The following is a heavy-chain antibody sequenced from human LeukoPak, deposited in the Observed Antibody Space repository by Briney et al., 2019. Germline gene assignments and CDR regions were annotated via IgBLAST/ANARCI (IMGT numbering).Heavy chain of an antibody. CDR1: GFIFSSYR. D-gene: IGHD4-17*01. Sequence: GLSLRLSCVASGFIFSSYRMKWVRQAPGKGLEWVSCISSTSSYIHYTDSVKGRFTISRDNAKNTLYLQMNSPRVEDTAVYYCARDWTVTTESCDYWGQGTLVTGS. CDR3: ARDWTVTTESCDY. J-gene: IGHJ4*02. V-gene: IGHV3-21*01. CDR2: ISSTSSYI.